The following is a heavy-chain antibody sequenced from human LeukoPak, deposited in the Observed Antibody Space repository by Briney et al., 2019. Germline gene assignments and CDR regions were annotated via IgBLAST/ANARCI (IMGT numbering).Heavy chain of an antibody. V-gene: IGHV4-61*02. CDR2: IYTSGST. Sequence: SETLSLTCIVSGVSISSSSYYWGWIRQPAGKGLVWIGRIYTSGSTNYNPSLKSRVTISVDTSKNQFSLKLSSVTAADTAMYYWASSIGYPGPFDPWGQGTLVTVSS. CDR3: ASSIGYPGPFDP. D-gene: IGHD6-13*01. J-gene: IGHJ5*02. CDR1: GVSISSSSYY.